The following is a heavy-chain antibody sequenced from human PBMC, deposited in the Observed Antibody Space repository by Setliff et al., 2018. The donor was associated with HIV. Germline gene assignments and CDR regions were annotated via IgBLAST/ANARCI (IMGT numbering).Heavy chain of an antibody. CDR3: ARYFYDSSGYSGSDH. CDR2: FDPEDGET. V-gene: IGHV1-24*01. Sequence: ASVKVSCKVSGYTLTELSRHWVRQAPGKGLEWMGGFDPEDGETIYAQKFQGRVTITTDESTSTAYMELSSLRSEDTAVYYCARYFYDSSGYSGSDHWGQGTLVTV. CDR1: GYTLTELS. D-gene: IGHD3-22*01. J-gene: IGHJ4*02.